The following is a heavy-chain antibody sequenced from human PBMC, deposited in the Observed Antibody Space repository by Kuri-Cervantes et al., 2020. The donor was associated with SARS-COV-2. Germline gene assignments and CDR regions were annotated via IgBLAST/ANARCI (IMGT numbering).Heavy chain of an antibody. CDR2: IIPMFDSQ. Sequence: SVKVSCKASGGTLRNYAISWVRQAPGQGLEWMGGIIPMFDSQNYAQKFQGRVTLTTDESTSTAYMELSSLTSEDTAVYYCGSTIAVAGVGVYYHLDVWGKGTTVTVSS. V-gene: IGHV1-69*05. CDR3: GSTIAVAGVGVYYHLDV. CDR1: GGTLRNYA. D-gene: IGHD6-19*01. J-gene: IGHJ6*03.